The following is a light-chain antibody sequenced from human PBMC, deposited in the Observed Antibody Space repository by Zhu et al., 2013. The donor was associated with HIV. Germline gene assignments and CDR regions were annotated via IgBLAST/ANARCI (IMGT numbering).Light chain of an antibody. CDR1: KLGDKF. J-gene: IGLJ2*01. CDR2: QDN. CDR3: QAWDNSAVI. V-gene: IGLV3-1*01. Sequence: SYEVTQPPSVSVSPGQTASITCSGDKLGDKFVCWYQHKPGQSPTLVIYQDNKRPSGTPERFSGSNSGNTATLTISGTQAMDEADYYCQAWDNSAVIFGGGTNLTVL.